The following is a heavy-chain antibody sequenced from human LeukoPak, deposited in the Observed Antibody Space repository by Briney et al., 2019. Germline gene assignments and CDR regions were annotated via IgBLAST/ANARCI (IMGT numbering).Heavy chain of an antibody. J-gene: IGHJ4*02. CDR2: ISSTSPRAI. Sequence: GGSLRLSCAASGFTFSDYYMSWIRQAPGKGLEWVSLISSTSPRAISYGDSVKGRFTTSRDDAKDSLVLQMNNLRVEDTAMYYCAGHARGSYLVYWGQGILVTVSA. D-gene: IGHD6-6*01. V-gene: IGHV3-11*01. CDR1: GFTFSDYY. CDR3: AGHARGSYLVY.